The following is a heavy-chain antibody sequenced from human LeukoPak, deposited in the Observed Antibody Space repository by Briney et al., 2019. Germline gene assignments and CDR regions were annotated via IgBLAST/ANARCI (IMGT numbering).Heavy chain of an antibody. J-gene: IGHJ4*02. CDR2: INPNSGGT. Sequence: ASVKVSCKASGYTFTGYYMHWVRQAPGQGLEWMGWINPNSGGTNYAQKFQGWVTMTRDTSISTAYMELSRLRSDDTAVYYCARRRIYGSGSYYYFDYWGQGTLDTVSS. CDR3: ARRRIYGSGSYYYFDY. CDR1: GYTFTGYY. D-gene: IGHD3-10*01. V-gene: IGHV1-2*04.